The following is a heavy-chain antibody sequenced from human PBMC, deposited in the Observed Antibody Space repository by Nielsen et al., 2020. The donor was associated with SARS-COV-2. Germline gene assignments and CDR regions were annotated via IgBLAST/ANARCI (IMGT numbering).Heavy chain of an antibody. CDR2: MNPNSGNT. CDR1: GYTFTNYD. Sequence: ASVKVSCKASGYTFTNYDINWVRQATGQGLEWMGWMNPNSGNTGYAQKFQGRVTMTRNTSISTAYMELRSLRSDDTAVYYCVRVQGDLGGVWGQGTLVTVSS. V-gene: IGHV1-8*01. D-gene: IGHD2-21*02. CDR3: VRVQGDLGGV. J-gene: IGHJ4*02.